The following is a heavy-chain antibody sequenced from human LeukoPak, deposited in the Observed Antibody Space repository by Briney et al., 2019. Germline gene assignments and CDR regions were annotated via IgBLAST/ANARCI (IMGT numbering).Heavy chain of an antibody. J-gene: IGHJ4*02. CDR3: VHRPRRGVLPNY. Sequence: SGPTLVNPTQTLTLTCTFSGFSLSSSGVGVGWIRQPPGKALEWLALIYWDDDKRYSPSLKSRLTITKDTSENQVVLTMTNMDPVDTATYYCVHRPRRGVLPNYWGQGILVTVSS. CDR2: IYWDDDK. CDR1: GFSLSSSGVG. D-gene: IGHD3-16*01. V-gene: IGHV2-5*02.